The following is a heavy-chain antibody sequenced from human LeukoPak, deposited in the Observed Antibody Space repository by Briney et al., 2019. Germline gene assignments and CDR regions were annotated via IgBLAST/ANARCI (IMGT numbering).Heavy chain of an antibody. CDR3: ARDLDYYASSGPSSD. J-gene: IGHJ4*02. V-gene: IGHV3-21*01. CDR2: FSSSSSYI. CDR1: GFTFSSYS. D-gene: IGHD3-22*01. Sequence: PGGSLRLSCAASGFTFSSYSRNWFRRPPGRGLGGSSPFSSSSSYIYYADSVKGRFTISRDNAKNSLYLQMNSLRAEDTAVYYCARDLDYYASSGPSSDWGQGTLVTVSS.